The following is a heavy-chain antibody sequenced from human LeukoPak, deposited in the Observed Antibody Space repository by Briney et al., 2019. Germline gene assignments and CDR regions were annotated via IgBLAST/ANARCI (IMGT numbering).Heavy chain of an antibody. J-gene: IGHJ1*01. D-gene: IGHD5-12*01. CDR1: GGSISTNY. CDR2: IYVTGTT. Sequence: PSETLSLTCTVSGGSISTNYWNWIRQPPGKGLEWIGRIYVTGTTYYNPSLKSRLTMSVDASRNQFFLNLSSVTAADTAVYYCARGGPDLAREYFQYWGQGTLVTVS. V-gene: IGHV4-4*07. CDR3: ARGGPDLAREYFQY.